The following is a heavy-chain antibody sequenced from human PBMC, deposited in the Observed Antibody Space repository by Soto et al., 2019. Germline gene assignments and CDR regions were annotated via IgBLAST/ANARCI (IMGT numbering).Heavy chain of an antibody. CDR1: GYTFTSYG. CDR2: ISAYNGNT. V-gene: IGHV1-18*01. D-gene: IGHD5-12*01. CDR3: ARGVRGYSAYVPGY. Sequence: ASVKVSCKASGYTFTSYGISWVRQAPGQGLEWMGWISAYNGNTNYAQNLQGRVTMTRDTSTSTVYMELSSLRSEDTAVYYCARGVRGYSAYVPGYWGQGTLVTVSS. J-gene: IGHJ4*02.